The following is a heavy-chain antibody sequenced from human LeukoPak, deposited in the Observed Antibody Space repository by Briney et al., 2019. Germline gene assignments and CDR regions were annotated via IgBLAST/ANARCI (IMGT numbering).Heavy chain of an antibody. CDR1: GFTFSSYG. Sequence: HPGGTLRLSCAASGFTFSSYGMSWVRQAPGKGLEWVSAISGSGGSTYYADSVKGRFTISRVNSKNTLYLQMNSLRAEDTAVYYCAGGDVVVVAATKNRPYYMDVWGKGTTVTISS. D-gene: IGHD2-15*01. J-gene: IGHJ6*03. CDR3: AGGDVVVVAATKNRPYYMDV. CDR2: ISGSGGST. V-gene: IGHV3-23*01.